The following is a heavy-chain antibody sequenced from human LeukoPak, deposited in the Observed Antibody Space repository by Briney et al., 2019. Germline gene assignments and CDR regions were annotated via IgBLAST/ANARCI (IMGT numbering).Heavy chain of an antibody. D-gene: IGHD4-11*01. J-gene: IGHJ4*02. CDR2: IYTTGST. CDR1: GGSISSGSFY. V-gene: IGHV4-61*02. CDR3: ARGIPTLNKY. Sequence: SQTLSLTCTVSGGSISSGSFYWSWIRQPAGKGLEWIGRIYTTGSTNYNPSLKSRVTISVDTSKNQFSLKLSSVTAADTAVYYCARGIPTLNKYWGQGTLVTVSS.